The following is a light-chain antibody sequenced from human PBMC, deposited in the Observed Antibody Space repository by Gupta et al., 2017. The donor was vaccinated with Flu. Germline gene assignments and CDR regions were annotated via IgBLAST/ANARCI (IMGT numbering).Light chain of an antibody. CDR1: QSVGTY. Sequence: EIVLTQSPATLFLSPGERATLSRRASQSVGTYLAWYQQKPGQTPRLLIYDASNRATGIPARFSGSGSGTDFTLTISSLEPEDFAVYYCQKRSNWPPYTFGQGTRLEI. V-gene: IGKV3-11*01. J-gene: IGKJ2*01. CDR2: DAS. CDR3: QKRSNWPPYT.